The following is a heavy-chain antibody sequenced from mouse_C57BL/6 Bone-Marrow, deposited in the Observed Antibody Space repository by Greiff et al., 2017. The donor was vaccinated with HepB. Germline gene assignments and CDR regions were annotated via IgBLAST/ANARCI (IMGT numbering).Heavy chain of an antibody. Sequence: QVQLKQPGAELVRPGTSVKLSCKASGYTFTSYWMHWVKQRPGQGLEWIGVIDPSDSYTNYNQKFKGKATLTVDTSSSTAYMQLSSLTSEDSAVYYCAREGEYDYDDYWGQGTTLTVSS. CDR3: AREGEYDYDDY. CDR1: GYTFTSYW. J-gene: IGHJ2*01. CDR2: IDPSDSYT. D-gene: IGHD2-4*01. V-gene: IGHV1-59*01.